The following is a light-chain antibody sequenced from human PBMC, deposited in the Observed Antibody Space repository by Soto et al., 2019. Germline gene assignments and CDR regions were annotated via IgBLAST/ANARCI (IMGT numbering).Light chain of an antibody. Sequence: EIVMAQSPATLSVSPGERATRSCRANQSVSSNLAWYQQKAGQAPRLLISGASTRATGIPDRFSGSGSGTEFTLTISSLQSEDFAVYYCQEYNNWPALTFGGGTKVDIK. CDR1: QSVSSN. CDR3: QEYNNWPALT. CDR2: GAS. J-gene: IGKJ4*01. V-gene: IGKV3-15*01.